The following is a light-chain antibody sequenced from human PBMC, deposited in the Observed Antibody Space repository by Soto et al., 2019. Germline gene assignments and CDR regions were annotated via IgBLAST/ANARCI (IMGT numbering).Light chain of an antibody. Sequence: QSVLTQPPSASGTPGQRVTISCSGSSSNIGSDSVNWYQQLPGPAPKLLIYNNNQRPSGVPDRFSGSKSGTSASLAISGLQSEDEADYYCAAWDDSLNGWVFGGGTKVTVL. CDR3: AAWDDSLNGWV. CDR1: SSNIGSDS. V-gene: IGLV1-44*01. CDR2: NNN. J-gene: IGLJ3*02.